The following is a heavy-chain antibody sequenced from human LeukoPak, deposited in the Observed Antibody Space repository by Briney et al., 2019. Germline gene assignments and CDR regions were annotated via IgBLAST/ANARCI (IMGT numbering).Heavy chain of an antibody. D-gene: IGHD1-26*01. CDR3: ARARWELGDYYYYMDV. V-gene: IGHV4-4*02. CDR1: GGSIGSSNW. CDR2: IYHSGST. Sequence: SETLSLTCAVSGGSIGSSNWWSWVRQPPGKGLEWIGEIYHSGSTNYNPSLKSRVTISVDKSKNQFSLKLSSVTAADTAVYYCARARWELGDYYYYMDVWGKGTTVTVSS. J-gene: IGHJ6*03.